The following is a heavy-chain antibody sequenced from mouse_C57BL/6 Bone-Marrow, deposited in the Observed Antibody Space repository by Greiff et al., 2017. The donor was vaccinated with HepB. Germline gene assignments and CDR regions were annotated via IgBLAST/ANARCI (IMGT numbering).Heavy chain of an antibody. CDR3: ARHRRYASYAMDY. Sequence: EVKLVESGGGLVQPGGSLKLSCAASGFTFSDYGMAWVRQAPRKGPEWVAFISNLAYSIYYADTVTGRFTISRENAKNTLYLEMSSLRSEDTAMYYCARHRRYASYAMDYWGQGTSVTVSS. CDR1: GFTFSDYG. D-gene: IGHD6-1*01. V-gene: IGHV5-15*01. J-gene: IGHJ4*01. CDR2: ISNLAYSI.